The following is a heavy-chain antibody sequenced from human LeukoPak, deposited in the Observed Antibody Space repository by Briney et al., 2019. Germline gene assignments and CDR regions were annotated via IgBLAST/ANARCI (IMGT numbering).Heavy chain of an antibody. J-gene: IGHJ4*02. CDR3: ASTDYGDYYGVDY. CDR2: IYYSGST. V-gene: IGHV4-39*07. Sequence: SETLSLTCTVSGGSISSSSYYWGWIRQPPGKGLEWIGSIYYSGSTYYNPSLKSRVTISVDTSKNQFSLKLSSVTAADTAVYYCASTDYGDYYGVDYWGQGTLVTVSS. CDR1: GGSISSSSYY. D-gene: IGHD4-17*01.